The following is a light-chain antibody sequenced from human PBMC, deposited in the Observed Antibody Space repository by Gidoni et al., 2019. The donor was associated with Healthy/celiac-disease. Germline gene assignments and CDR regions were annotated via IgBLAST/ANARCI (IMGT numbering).Light chain of an antibody. CDR3: CAYAGSSTFV. CDR1: SSDVGSYNL. Sequence: QSALTQPAPVSGSPGQSLTINCTGTSSDVGSYNLVAWYQQHPGNSPKLMIYEVSKRPSGVSNRFSGSKSVNTAALTISGRQADDEADYYCCAYAGSSTFVFGGGTKLTVL. J-gene: IGLJ2*01. V-gene: IGLV2-23*02. CDR2: EVS.